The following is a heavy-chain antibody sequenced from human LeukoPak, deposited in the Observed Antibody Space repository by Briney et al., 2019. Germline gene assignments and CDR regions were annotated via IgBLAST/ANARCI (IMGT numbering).Heavy chain of an antibody. V-gene: IGHV4-59*12. CDR1: GGSISSYY. D-gene: IGHD6-13*01. CDR3: ARETPAAGHFDY. Sequence: SETLSLTCTVSGGSISSYYWSWIRQPPGKGLEWIGYIYYSGSTNYNPSLKSRVTISVDTSKNQFSLKLSSVTAADTAVYYCARETPAAGHFDYWGQGTLVTASS. J-gene: IGHJ4*02. CDR2: IYYSGST.